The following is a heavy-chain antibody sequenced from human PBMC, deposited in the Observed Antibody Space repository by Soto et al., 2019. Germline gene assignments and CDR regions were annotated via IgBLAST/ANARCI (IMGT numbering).Heavy chain of an antibody. J-gene: IGHJ3*02. V-gene: IGHV3-30*04. Sequence: QGQLVESGGGVVQPGRSLRLSCAASGFTFSAYTMHWVRQPPGKGLEWVAVISYDGKNEYYTDTVKGRFTVSRDNSKSTLYLQMNSLKSEDTAIYYCARDGYSGRSDGFDIWGQGTMVSVAS. CDR2: ISYDGKNE. D-gene: IGHD1-26*01. CDR1: GFTFSAYT. CDR3: ARDGYSGRSDGFDI.